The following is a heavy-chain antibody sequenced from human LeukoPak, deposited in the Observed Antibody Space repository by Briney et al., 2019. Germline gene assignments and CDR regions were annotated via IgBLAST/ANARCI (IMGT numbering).Heavy chain of an antibody. D-gene: IGHD3-22*01. CDR1: GGSFSGYY. Sequence: PSETLSLTCAVYGGSFSGYYWSWIRQPPGKGLGWSGEINNSGSTNYNPSLKSRVTISVDTSKNQFSLKLSSVTAADTAVYYCARAGPDLTMKVVVLDYWGQGTLVTVSS. J-gene: IGHJ4*02. V-gene: IGHV4-34*01. CDR2: INNSGST. CDR3: ARAGPDLTMKVVVLDY.